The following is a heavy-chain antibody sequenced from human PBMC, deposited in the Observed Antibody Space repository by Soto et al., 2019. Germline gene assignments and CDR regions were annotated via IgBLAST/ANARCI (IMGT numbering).Heavy chain of an antibody. CDR3: AKVYYYSSGNRQGGFDY. D-gene: IGHD3-22*01. V-gene: IGHV1-46*01. J-gene: IGHJ4*02. CDR1: GYIFTNYY. CDR2: IKTSGGGT. Sequence: QVQLVQSGAEVKKPGASVKVSCRASGYIFTNYYIHWVRQAPGQGLEWMGIIKTSGGGTNYAQKFQGRVTMTRATSTSTVYMELSSLRSEDTGVYYCAKVYYYSSGNRQGGFDYWGQGTLVTVSS.